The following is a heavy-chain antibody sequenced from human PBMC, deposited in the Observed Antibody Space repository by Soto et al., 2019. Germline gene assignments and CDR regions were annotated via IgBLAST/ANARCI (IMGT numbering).Heavy chain of an antibody. J-gene: IGHJ4*02. Sequence: GGSLRLSRAASGFTLSSYWMHWGRQAPGKGLVWVSRINSDGSSTSYADSVKGRFTISRDNAKNTLYLQMNSLRAEDTAVYYCASSLLTPFDYWGQGTLVTVSS. D-gene: IGHD7-27*01. V-gene: IGHV3-74*01. CDR3: ASSLLTPFDY. CDR2: INSDGSST. CDR1: GFTLSSYW.